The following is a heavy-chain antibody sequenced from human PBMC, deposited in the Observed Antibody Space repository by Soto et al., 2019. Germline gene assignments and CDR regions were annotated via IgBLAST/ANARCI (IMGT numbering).Heavy chain of an antibody. Sequence: GGSLRLSCAASGFTFDDYGMSWVRQAPGKGLEWVSGINWNGGSTGYADSVKGRFTISRDNAKNSLYLQMNSLRAEDTALYYCARDHRYCTNGVCHQIAAAGNWGQGTLVTVSS. CDR2: INWNGGST. CDR1: GFTFDDYG. D-gene: IGHD2-8*01. J-gene: IGHJ4*02. CDR3: ARDHRYCTNGVCHQIAAAGN. V-gene: IGHV3-20*04.